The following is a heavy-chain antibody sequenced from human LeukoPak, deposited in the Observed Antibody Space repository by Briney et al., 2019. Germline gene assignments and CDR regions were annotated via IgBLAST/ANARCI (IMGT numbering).Heavy chain of an antibody. CDR2: IYYSGST. CDR3: ARHGGAVAGNWFDP. Sequence: SETLSLTCTVSGGSISSYYWSWIRQPPEKGLEWIGYIYYSGSTNYNPSLKSRVTISVDTSKNQFSLKLSSVTAADTAVYYCARHGGAVAGNWFDPWGQGTLVTVSS. V-gene: IGHV4-59*08. D-gene: IGHD6-19*01. CDR1: GGSISSYY. J-gene: IGHJ5*02.